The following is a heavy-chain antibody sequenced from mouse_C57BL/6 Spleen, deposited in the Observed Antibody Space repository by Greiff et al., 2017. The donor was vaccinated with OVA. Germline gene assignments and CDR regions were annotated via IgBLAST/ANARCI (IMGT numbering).Heavy chain of an antibody. V-gene: IGHV1-82*01. D-gene: IGHD4-1*01. CDR3: AINWDLDY. CDR2: IYPGDGDT. CDR1: GYAFSSSW. J-gene: IGHJ2*01. Sequence: VQLQQSGPELVKPGASVKISCKASGYAFSSSWMNWVKQRPGKGLEWIGRIYPGDGDTNYNGKFKGKATLTADKFSSTAYMQLSSLTSEDSAVYFCAINWDLDYWGQGTTLTVSS.